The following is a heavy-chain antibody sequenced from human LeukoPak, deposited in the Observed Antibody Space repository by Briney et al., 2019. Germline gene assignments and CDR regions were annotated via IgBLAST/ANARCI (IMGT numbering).Heavy chain of an antibody. D-gene: IGHD3-22*01. Sequence: PGGSLRLSCVGSGFTFSTYEMAWVRQAPGKGLEWVSYISSSGGTIYYAVSVKGRFTISRDNAKTSLYLQMNSRRAEDTAVYYCAREGGVNYHELDYFDYWGQGSLITVSS. J-gene: IGHJ4*02. V-gene: IGHV3-48*03. CDR3: AREGGVNYHELDYFDY. CDR1: GFTFSTYE. CDR2: ISSSGGTI.